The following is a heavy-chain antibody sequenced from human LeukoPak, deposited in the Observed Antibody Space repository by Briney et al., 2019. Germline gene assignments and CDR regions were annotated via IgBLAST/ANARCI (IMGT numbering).Heavy chain of an antibody. Sequence: PGVSLRLSWVVSVLTFSDYPMSWVRKAPWKGLEWVSTISGSGGRSYSEDPVKGRFTISRDNSRNTLYLQMNSLRVEDTAIYYCAKGGPQFFDYWGQGTLVTVSS. CDR2: ISGSGGRS. V-gene: IGHV3-23*01. CDR3: AKGGPQFFDY. CDR1: VLTFSDYP. J-gene: IGHJ4*02. D-gene: IGHD5-24*01.